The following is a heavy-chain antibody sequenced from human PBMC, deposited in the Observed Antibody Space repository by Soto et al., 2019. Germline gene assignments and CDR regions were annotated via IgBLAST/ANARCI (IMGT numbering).Heavy chain of an antibody. CDR3: ARYTHYYFDY. V-gene: IGHV3-53*01. Sequence: PGGSLRLSCAASGFTVSSNYMSWVRQAPGKGLEWVSVIYGGGTTYYADSVKGRITISRDNSKNTLYLQMTSLRAEDTAIYYCARYTHYYFDYWGQGTLVTVS. J-gene: IGHJ4*02. CDR1: GFTVSSNY. CDR2: IYGGGTT.